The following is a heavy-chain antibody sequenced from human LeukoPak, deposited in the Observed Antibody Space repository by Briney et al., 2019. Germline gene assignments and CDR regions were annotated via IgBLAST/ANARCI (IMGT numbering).Heavy chain of an antibody. J-gene: IGHJ5*02. V-gene: IGHV4-39*01. D-gene: IGHD2-2*01. CDR3: AGTYCSSTSCYERRTDWFDP. CDR1: GGSVSSSNYY. Sequence: SETLSLTCTVSGGSVSSSNYYWGWIRQPPGKGLEWIGSIYYSGSTYYNPSLKSRVTISVDTSKNQFSLELSSVTAADTAVYYCAGTYCSSTSCYERRTDWFDPWGQGTLVTVSS. CDR2: IYYSGST.